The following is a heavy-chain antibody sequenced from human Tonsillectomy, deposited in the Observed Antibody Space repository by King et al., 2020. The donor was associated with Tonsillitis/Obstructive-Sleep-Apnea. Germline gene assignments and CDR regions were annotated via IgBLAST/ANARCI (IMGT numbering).Heavy chain of an antibody. J-gene: IGHJ4*02. D-gene: IGHD1-7*01. CDR2: INPSGGST. CDR1: GYTFTSYY. Sequence: LVESGAEVKKPGASVKVSCKASGYTFTSYYMHWVRQAPGQGLEWMGIINPSGGSTSYAQKFQGRVTMTRDTSTSTVYMELSSLRSEDTAVYYCARDQNLGKPGTIRLSARSHYFDYWGQGTLVTVSS. V-gene: IGHV1-46*01. CDR3: ARDQNLGKPGTIRLSARSHYFDY.